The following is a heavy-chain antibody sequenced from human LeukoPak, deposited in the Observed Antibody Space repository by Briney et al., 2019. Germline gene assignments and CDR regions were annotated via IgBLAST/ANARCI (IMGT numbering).Heavy chain of an antibody. J-gene: IGHJ4*02. Sequence: ASVKVSCKASGYTFTGYYMHWVRQAPGQGLEWMGWINPNSGNTGYAQKFQGRVTITRNTSISTAYMELSSLRSEDTAVYYCARGRGSGWYPFDYWGQGTLVTVSS. D-gene: IGHD6-19*01. CDR1: GYTFTGYY. V-gene: IGHV1-8*03. CDR2: INPNSGNT. CDR3: ARGRGSGWYPFDY.